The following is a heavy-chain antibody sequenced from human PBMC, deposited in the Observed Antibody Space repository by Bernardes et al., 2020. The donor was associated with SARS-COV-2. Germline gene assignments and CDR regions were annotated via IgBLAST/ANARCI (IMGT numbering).Heavy chain of an antibody. CDR2: INHSGST. CDR1: GGSFSGYY. D-gene: IGHD3-3*01. Sequence: SETLSLTCAVYGGSFSGYYWSWIRQPPGKGLEWIGEINHSGSTNYNPSLKSRVTISVDTSKNQFSLKLCSVTAADTAVYYCARRKYDFWSGYWFDYWGQGTLVTVSS. CDR3: ARRKYDFWSGYWFDY. J-gene: IGHJ4*02. V-gene: IGHV4-34*01.